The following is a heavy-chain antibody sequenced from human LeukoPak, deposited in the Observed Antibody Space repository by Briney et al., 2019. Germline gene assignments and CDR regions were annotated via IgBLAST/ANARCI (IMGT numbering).Heavy chain of an antibody. J-gene: IGHJ4*02. V-gene: IGHV3-23*01. Sequence: PGGSLRLSCAASGFTFSSYAMSWVRQAPGKGLEWVSAISGSGGSTYYADSVKGRFTISRDNSKNTLYLQMNSLRAEDTAVYYCAKQVAPYYHDSSGYYYDYWGQGTLVTVSS. D-gene: IGHD3-22*01. CDR3: AKQVAPYYHDSSGYYYDY. CDR2: ISGSGGST. CDR1: GFTFSSYA.